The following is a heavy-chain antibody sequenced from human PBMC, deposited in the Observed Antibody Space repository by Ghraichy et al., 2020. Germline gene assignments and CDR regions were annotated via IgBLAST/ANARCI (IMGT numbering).Heavy chain of an antibody. V-gene: IGHV3-7*03. J-gene: IGHJ5*02. CDR3: ASFRGTLPYNWFDP. CDR2: IKQDGSEK. CDR1: GFTFSTFW. Sequence: LSLTCAASGFTFSTFWMSWVRQAPGKGLEWVANIKQDGSEKYYVDSVKGRFTISRDNAKNSLYLQMNSLRAEDTAVYYCASFRGTLPYNWFDPWGQGTLVTVSS.